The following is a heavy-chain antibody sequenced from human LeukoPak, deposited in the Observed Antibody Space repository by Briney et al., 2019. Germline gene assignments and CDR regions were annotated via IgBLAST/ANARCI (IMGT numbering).Heavy chain of an antibody. V-gene: IGHV3-33*01. CDR2: IWYDGSNK. Sequence: PGRSLRLSCAASGFTFSSYGMHWVRQAPGKGLEWVAVIWYDGSNKYYADSVKGRFTISRDNSKNTLYLQMNSLRAEDTAVYYCARELSPVVKYYFDDWGQGTLVTVSP. D-gene: IGHD3-22*01. CDR1: GFTFSSYG. CDR3: ARELSPVVKYYFDD. J-gene: IGHJ4*02.